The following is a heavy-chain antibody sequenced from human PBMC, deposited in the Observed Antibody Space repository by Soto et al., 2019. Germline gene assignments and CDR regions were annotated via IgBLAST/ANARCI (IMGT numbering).Heavy chain of an antibody. V-gene: IGHV3-20*04. CDR1: GFTFDDYG. J-gene: IGHJ6*02. CDR3: ARAKTTVVTPEWNYYGMDV. CDR2: INWNGGST. Sequence: GSLRLSCAASGFTFDDYGMSWVRQAPGKGLEWVSGINWNGGSTGYADSVKGRFTISRDNAKNSLYLQMNSLRAEDTALYYCARAKTTVVTPEWNYYGMDVWGQGTTVTVSS. D-gene: IGHD4-17*01.